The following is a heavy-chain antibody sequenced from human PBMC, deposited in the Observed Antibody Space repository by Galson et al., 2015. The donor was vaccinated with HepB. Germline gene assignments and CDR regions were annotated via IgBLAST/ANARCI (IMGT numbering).Heavy chain of an antibody. V-gene: IGHV1-2*04. J-gene: IGHJ6*02. CDR2: INPNSGGT. CDR3: ARSGARIAVAVDYYGMDV. CDR1: GYTFTGYY. Sequence: SVKVSCKASGYTFTGYYMHWVRQAPGQGLEWMGWINPNSGGTNYAQKFQGWVTMTRDTSISTAYMELSRLRSDDTAVYYCARSGARIAVAVDYYGMDVWGQGTTVTVSS. D-gene: IGHD6-19*01.